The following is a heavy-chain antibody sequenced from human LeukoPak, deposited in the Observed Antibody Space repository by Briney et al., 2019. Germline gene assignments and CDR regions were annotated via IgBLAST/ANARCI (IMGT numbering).Heavy chain of an antibody. V-gene: IGHV1-18*01. Sequence: ASVKVSCNASGYTFTRYGITWVRQAPGQGLEWMGWISAYNGNTNYAQKFQGRLTVTTDTSTNTAYMELRSLRPDDTAVYYCARDFFHGHCSGLTCFLLDSWGQGSLVTVSS. D-gene: IGHD2-15*01. CDR1: GYTFTRYG. J-gene: IGHJ4*02. CDR3: ARDFFHGHCSGLTCFLLDS. CDR2: ISAYNGNT.